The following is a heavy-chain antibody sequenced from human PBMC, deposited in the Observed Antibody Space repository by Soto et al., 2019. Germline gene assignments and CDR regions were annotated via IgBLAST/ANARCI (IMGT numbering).Heavy chain of an antibody. CDR1: GGSISSGDYY. Sequence: PSENLSLTCTVSGGSISSGDYYWSWIRQPPGKGLEWIGYIYYSGSINYNPSLKSRVTTSVDTSKNQFSLKLSSVTAADTAVYYCARSEWELRRYDAFDICGQGTMVTVSS. CDR3: ARSEWELRRYDAFDI. V-gene: IGHV4-30-4*02. CDR2: IYYSGSI. D-gene: IGHD1-26*01. J-gene: IGHJ3*02.